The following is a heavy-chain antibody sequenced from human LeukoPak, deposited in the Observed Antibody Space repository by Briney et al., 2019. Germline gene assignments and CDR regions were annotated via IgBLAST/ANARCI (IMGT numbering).Heavy chain of an antibody. Sequence: ASVKVSCKASGGTFSSYAISWVRQAPGQGLEWMGRIIPILGIANYAQKFQGRVTITAGKSTSTAYMELSSLRSEDTAVYYCAKLYHYYDSSGYSGRYDAFDIWGQGTMVTVSS. CDR2: IIPILGIA. CDR3: AKLYHYYDSSGYSGRYDAFDI. J-gene: IGHJ3*02. CDR1: GGTFSSYA. V-gene: IGHV1-69*04. D-gene: IGHD3-22*01.